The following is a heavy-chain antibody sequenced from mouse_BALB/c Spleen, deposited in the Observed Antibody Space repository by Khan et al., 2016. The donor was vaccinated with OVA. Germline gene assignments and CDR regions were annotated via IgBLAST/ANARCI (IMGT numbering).Heavy chain of an antibody. J-gene: IGHJ4*01. CDR2: IWGDGNT. CDR3: DKDRGYYAVYC. CDR1: GFSLTSYG. Sequence: QVQLKESGPGLVAPSQSLSITCTVSGFSLTSYGVSWVRQPPGKGLEWLGVIWGDGNTNFHSALRSRLSISKDNSKSQVFLKLNSLQNDDTATYYCDKDRGYYAVYCGGQRTSITVSS. V-gene: IGHV2-3*01.